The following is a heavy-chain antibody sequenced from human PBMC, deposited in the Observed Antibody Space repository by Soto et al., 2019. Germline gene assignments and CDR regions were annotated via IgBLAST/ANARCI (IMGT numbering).Heavy chain of an antibody. CDR2: INHRGST. CDR3: AKRGRYFDWARPVGYWFDP. D-gene: IGHD3-9*01. CDR1: GGSVSGYY. Sequence: QVQLQQWGAGLLKPSETLSLSCVVYGGSVSGYYWSWIRQPPGKGLEWIGEINHRGSTNCNPSLKSRITMSMDASNIRFSLNLNSVTAADMAVYYCAKRGRYFDWARPVGYWFDPWGQGTLVTVSS. J-gene: IGHJ5*02. V-gene: IGHV4-34*01.